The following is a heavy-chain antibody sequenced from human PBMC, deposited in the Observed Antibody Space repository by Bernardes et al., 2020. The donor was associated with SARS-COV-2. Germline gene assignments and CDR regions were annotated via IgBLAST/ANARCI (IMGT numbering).Heavy chain of an antibody. CDR3: ARDRGIAAAGRDYYYMDV. J-gene: IGHJ6*03. D-gene: IGHD6-13*01. CDR1: GGSISSYY. V-gene: IGHV4-59*01. CDR2: IYYSGST. Sequence: SETLSLTCTVSGGSISSYYWSWIRQPPGKGLEWIGYIYYSGSTNYNPSLKSRVTISVDTSKNQFSLKLSSVTAADTAVYYCARDRGIAAAGRDYYYMDVWGKGTTVTVSS.